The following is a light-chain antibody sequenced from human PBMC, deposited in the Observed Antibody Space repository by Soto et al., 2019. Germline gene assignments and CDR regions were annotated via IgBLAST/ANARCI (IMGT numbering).Light chain of an antibody. CDR1: QTVSDW. J-gene: IGKJ5*01. V-gene: IGKV1-33*01. CDR3: QQYSHLIT. Sequence: DIQMTQSPSTLSGSVGDIVTLTCRASQTVSDWLAWYQQKLGKAPKLLIYDASNCETGVPSRFSGSGSVTDFTFTISSLQPEDIATYYCQQYSHLITFGQGTRLDIK. CDR2: DAS.